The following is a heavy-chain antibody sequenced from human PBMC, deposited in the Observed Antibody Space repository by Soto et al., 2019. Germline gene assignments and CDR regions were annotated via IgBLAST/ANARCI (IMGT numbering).Heavy chain of an antibody. CDR3: AYITGWYRHDV. V-gene: IGHV4-4*02. J-gene: IGHJ3*01. CDR2: IFHSGDT. D-gene: IGHD6-19*01. Sequence: QVQLQESGPGLVKPSGTLSLTCAVSGDSISNSRWWTWVRQPPGKGLEWIGDIFHSGDTNYNPSLKSRVFISVDKSQNQFSLKVSSLTAADTAVYYCAYITGWYRHDVWGQWTLVTVSS. CDR1: GDSISNSRW.